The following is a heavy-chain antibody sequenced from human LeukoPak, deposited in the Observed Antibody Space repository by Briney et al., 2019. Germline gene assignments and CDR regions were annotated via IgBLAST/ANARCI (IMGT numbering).Heavy chain of an antibody. D-gene: IGHD4-17*01. CDR1: GFSLSTSGVG. J-gene: IGHJ4*02. CDR2: IYWDDDK. Sequence: SGPTLVNPTQTLTLTCTFSGFSLSTSGVGVGWIRQPPGKALEWLALIYWDDDKRYSPSLKSRLTITKDTSKNQVVLTMTNVDPVDTATYYCAHYGDFGFDYWGQGTLVTVSS. V-gene: IGHV2-5*02. CDR3: AHYGDFGFDY.